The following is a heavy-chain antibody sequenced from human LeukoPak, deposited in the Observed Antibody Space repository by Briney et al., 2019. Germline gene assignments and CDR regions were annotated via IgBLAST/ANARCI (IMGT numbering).Heavy chain of an antibody. CDR2: IIPIFGTA. V-gene: IGHV1-69*13. CDR3: ARGYCSSTSCYLEFDP. Sequence: SVKVSCKASGGTFSSYAISWVRQAPGQGLEWMGGIIPIFGTANYAQKFQGRVTITADEPTSTAYMELSSLRSEDTAVYYCARGYCSSTSCYLEFDPWGQGTLVTVSS. CDR1: GGTFSSYA. D-gene: IGHD2-2*01. J-gene: IGHJ5*02.